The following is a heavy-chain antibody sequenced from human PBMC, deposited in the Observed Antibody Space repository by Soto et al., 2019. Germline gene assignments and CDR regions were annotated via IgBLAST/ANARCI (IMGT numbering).Heavy chain of an antibody. Sequence: PSETLSLTCAVSGGSISSGGYSWSWIRQPPGKGLEWIGYIYHSGSTYYNPSLKSRVTISVDTSKNQFSLKLSSVTAADTAVYYCARHISFSGYDILTGYYEIDYFDYWGQGTPVTVSS. CDR2: IYHSGST. V-gene: IGHV4-30-2*01. CDR1: GGSISSGGYS. D-gene: IGHD3-9*01. CDR3: ARHISFSGYDILTGYYEIDYFDY. J-gene: IGHJ4*02.